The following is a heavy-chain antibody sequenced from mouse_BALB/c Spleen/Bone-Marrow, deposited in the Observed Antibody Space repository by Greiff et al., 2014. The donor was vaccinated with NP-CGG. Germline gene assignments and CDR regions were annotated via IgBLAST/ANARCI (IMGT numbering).Heavy chain of an antibody. Sequence: VQLQQSGTVLARPGASVKMSCKASGYTFTSYWMHWVKQRPGQGLEWIGAIYPGNSDTSYNQKFKGKAKLTAVTSTSTAYMELSRLTNEDSAVYSSTPGTSFITTAVGLDYWGQGTTLTVSS. CDR2: IYPGNSDT. CDR1: GYTFTSYW. J-gene: IGHJ2*01. D-gene: IGHD1-1*01. CDR3: TPGTSFITTAVGLDY. V-gene: IGHV1-5*01.